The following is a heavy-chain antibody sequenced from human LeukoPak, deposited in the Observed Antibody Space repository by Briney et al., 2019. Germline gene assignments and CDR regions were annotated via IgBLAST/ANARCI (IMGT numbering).Heavy chain of an antibody. CDR2: IYYSGST. V-gene: IGHV4-59*01. CDR3: ARAQDGPKYYYYYYYMDV. J-gene: IGHJ6*03. CDR1: GGSISSYY. Sequence: SETLSLTCTVSGGSISSYYWSWIRQPPGKGLEWVGYIYYSGSTNYNPSLKSRVTISVDTSKNQFSLKLSSVTAADTAVYYCARAQDGPKYYYYYYYMDVWGKGTTVTVSS.